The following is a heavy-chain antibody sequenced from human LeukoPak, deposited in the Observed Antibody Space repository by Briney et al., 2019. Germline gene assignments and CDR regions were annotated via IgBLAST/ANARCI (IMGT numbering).Heavy chain of an antibody. J-gene: IGHJ4*02. CDR2: ISTSASYI. CDR3: ARDLESYNSGGYYFGY. CDR1: GFTFSSYS. V-gene: IGHV3-21*01. D-gene: IGHD3-22*01. Sequence: KAGGSLRLSCAASGFTFSSYSMNWVRRAPGTGLEWVSSISTSASYIYYADSVKGRFTISRDNAKNSLYLQMNSLRAEDTAVYYCARDLESYNSGGYYFGYWGQGTLVTVSS.